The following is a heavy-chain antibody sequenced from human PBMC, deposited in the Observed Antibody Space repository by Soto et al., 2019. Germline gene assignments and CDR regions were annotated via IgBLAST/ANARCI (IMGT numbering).Heavy chain of an antibody. CDR1: GGSFSGYY. CDR2: INPRGST. D-gene: IGHD2-8*02. CDR3: SRDKITGLFDY. J-gene: IGHJ4*02. Sequence: QVQLQQWGAGLLKPSETLSLTCAVYGGSFSGYYWTWIRQPPGTGLEWIGGINPRGSTNYNPSLKSRGTISVDTAKTQFSGKRTPVTAADTAVYYCSRDKITGLFDYWGQGTLVTVSS. V-gene: IGHV4-34*01.